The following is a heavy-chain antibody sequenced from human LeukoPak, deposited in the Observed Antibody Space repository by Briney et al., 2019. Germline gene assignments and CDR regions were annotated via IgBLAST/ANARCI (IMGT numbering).Heavy chain of an antibody. CDR2: IYYSGST. Sequence: RASETLSLTCTVSGGSISSGGYYWSWIRQHPGKGLEWIGYIYYSGSTYYNPSLKSRVTISVDTSKNQFSLKLSSVTAADTAVYYCARDTGALVDYWGQGTLVTVSS. CDR3: ARDTGALVDY. J-gene: IGHJ4*02. CDR1: GGSISSGGYY. D-gene: IGHD1-14*01. V-gene: IGHV4-31*03.